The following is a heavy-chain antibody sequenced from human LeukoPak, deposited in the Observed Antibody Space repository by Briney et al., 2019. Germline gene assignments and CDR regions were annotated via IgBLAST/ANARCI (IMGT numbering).Heavy chain of an antibody. CDR3: ARSDYYDSSGYYSAEYFQH. V-gene: IGHV4-31*03. J-gene: IGHJ1*01. CDR1: GGSISSGGYY. CDR2: IYYSGST. D-gene: IGHD3-22*01. Sequence: SQTLSLTCTVSGGSISSGGYYWSWIRQHPGKGLEWIGYIYYSGSTYYNPSLKSRVTISVDTSKNQFSLKLSSVTAADTAVYYCARSDYYDSSGYYSAEYFQHWGQGTLVTVSS.